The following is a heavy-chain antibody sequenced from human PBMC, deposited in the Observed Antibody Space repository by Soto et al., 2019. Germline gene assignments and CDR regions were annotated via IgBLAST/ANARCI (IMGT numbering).Heavy chain of an antibody. CDR2: ISSNGGST. J-gene: IGHJ6*02. D-gene: IGHD2-15*01. V-gene: IGHV3-64*01. CDR3: ARGVVVITATYGMDV. CDR1: GFTFSSYA. Sequence: GGSLRLSCAASGFTFSSYAMHWVRQAPGKGLEYVSAISSNGGSTYYANSVKGRFTISRDNSKNTLYLQMGSLRAEDMAVYYCARGVVVITATYGMDVWGQGTTVTVSS.